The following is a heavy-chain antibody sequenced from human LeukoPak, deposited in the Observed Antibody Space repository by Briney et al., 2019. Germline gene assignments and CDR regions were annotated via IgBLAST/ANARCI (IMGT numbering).Heavy chain of an antibody. CDR3: ARTGDGYNYYNYYYMDV. V-gene: IGHV4-61*05. CDR1: GVSISSSNSY. J-gene: IGHJ6*03. D-gene: IGHD5-24*01. CDR2: IYYSVRT. Sequence: PSETLSLTCSVSGVSISSSNSYWGWIRQPPGKGLEWIGYIYYSVRTNYNPSLKSRVTISVDMPNNQFSLKMSSVTAADTAVYYCARTGDGYNYYNYYYMDVWGKGTTVTVTS.